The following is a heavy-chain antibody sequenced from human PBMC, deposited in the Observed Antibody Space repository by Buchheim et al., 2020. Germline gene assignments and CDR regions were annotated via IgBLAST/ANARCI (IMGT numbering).Heavy chain of an antibody. V-gene: IGHV3-30*04. CDR2: ISYDGSNK. CDR3: ARDHSGSPNAYFDF. D-gene: IGHD6-6*01. Sequence: QVQLVESGGGVVQPGRSLRLSCAASGFTFSSYAMHWVRQAPGKGLEWVAVISYDGSNKYYADSVKGRFTISRDNSKNTLYLQMNSLRAEDTAVYYCARDHSGSPNAYFDFWGQGTL. J-gene: IGHJ4*02. CDR1: GFTFSSYA.